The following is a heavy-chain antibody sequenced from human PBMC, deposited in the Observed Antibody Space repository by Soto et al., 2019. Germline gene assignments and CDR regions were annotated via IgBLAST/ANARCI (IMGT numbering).Heavy chain of an antibody. CDR3: ARDWSGGFYVC. Sequence: QVQLQQSGPGLVKPSQTLSLTCAISGDSVYRNIAAWNWIRQSQSRGLEWLGRTYYRSKWYNDYAVSVKSRIIIIPYTAKNQFSLHLNSVTPEDTDVYFCARDWSGGFYVCWGQGTLVTVSS. J-gene: IGHJ4*02. CDR1: GDSVYRNIAA. V-gene: IGHV6-1*01. D-gene: IGHD3-3*01. CDR2: TYYRSKWYN.